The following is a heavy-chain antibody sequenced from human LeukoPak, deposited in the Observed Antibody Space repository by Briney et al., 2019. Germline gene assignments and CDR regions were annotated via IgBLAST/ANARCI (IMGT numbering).Heavy chain of an antibody. CDR3: AKDRSSSWSLDY. CDR1: GFTFSRNG. J-gene: IGHJ4*02. V-gene: IGHV3-30*18. CDR2: ISYDGSHK. D-gene: IGHD6-6*01. Sequence: GGSLRLSCAASGFTFSRNGMHWVRQAPGKGLEWVAVISYDGSHKYYADAVKGRFTISRDNSKSTLYLQMNSLGAEDTAVYYCAKDRSSSWSLDYWGQGTLVTVSS.